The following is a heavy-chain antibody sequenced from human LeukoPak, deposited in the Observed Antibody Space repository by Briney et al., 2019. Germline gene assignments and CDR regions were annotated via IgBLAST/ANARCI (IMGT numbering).Heavy chain of an antibody. D-gene: IGHD3-10*01. Sequence: PGGSLRLSCAASGFTFSDYYMSWIRQAPGKGLEWVSYISSSGSTIYYADSVKGRFTISRDNAKNSLYLQMNSLRAEDTAVYYCARVPITMVRGVIAKRFDPWGQGTLVTVSS. CDR1: GFTFSDYY. CDR3: ARVPITMVRGVIAKRFDP. CDR2: ISSSGSTI. J-gene: IGHJ5*02. V-gene: IGHV3-11*01.